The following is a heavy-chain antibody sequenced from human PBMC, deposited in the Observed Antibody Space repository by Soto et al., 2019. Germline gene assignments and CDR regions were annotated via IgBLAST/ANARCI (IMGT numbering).Heavy chain of an antibody. J-gene: IGHJ4*02. CDR3: ARSPITMVRGAIITLIFDY. CDR2: IIPIFGTA. Sequence: SVKVSCKASGGTFSSYAISWVRQAPGQGLEWMGGIIPIFGTANYAQKFQGRVTITADESTSTAYMELSSLRSEDTAVYYCARSPITMVRGAIITLIFDYWGQGTLVTVSS. V-gene: IGHV1-69*13. D-gene: IGHD3-10*01. CDR1: GGTFSSYA.